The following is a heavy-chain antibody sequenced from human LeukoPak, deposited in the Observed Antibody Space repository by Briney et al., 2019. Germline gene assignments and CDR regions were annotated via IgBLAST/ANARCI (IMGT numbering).Heavy chain of an antibody. J-gene: IGHJ3*02. V-gene: IGHV3-23*01. CDR2: ISGSGGST. Sequence: GGSLRLSCAASGFTFSSYAMSWVRQAPGKGLEWVSAISGSGGSTYYADSVKGRFTISRDNSKNTLYLQMSSLRAEDTAVYYCAKGLRYFDWYSSDDAFDIWGQGTMVTVSS. D-gene: IGHD3-9*01. CDR3: AKGLRYFDWYSSDDAFDI. CDR1: GFTFSSYA.